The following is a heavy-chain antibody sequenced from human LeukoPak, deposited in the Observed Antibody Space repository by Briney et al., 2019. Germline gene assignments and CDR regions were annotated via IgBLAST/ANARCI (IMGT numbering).Heavy chain of an antibody. J-gene: IGHJ4*02. CDR3: ARHGGYHSLDY. V-gene: IGHV4-61*02. CDR1: GGSISRGSYY. Sequence: PSQTLSLTCTVSGGSISRGSYYWSWLRQPAGKGLDWIARIYTSGSTNYNPSLKSRVTISVDTSKNPSSLKLSSVTAADTAVYYCARHGGYHSLDYWGQGTLVTVSS. CDR2: IYTSGST. D-gene: IGHD4-23*01.